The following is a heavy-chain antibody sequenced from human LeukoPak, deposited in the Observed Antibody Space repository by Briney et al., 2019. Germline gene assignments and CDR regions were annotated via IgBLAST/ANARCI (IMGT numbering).Heavy chain of an antibody. Sequence: GGSLRLSCAASGFTFSSYSMNWVRQAPGKGLEWVSSISSSSSYTYYADSVKGRFTISRDNAKNSLYLQMNSLRAEDTAVYYCARDMVPAYFDYWGQGTLVTVSS. D-gene: IGHD2-2*01. CDR1: GFTFSSYS. J-gene: IGHJ4*02. V-gene: IGHV3-21*01. CDR3: ARDMVPAYFDY. CDR2: ISSSSSYT.